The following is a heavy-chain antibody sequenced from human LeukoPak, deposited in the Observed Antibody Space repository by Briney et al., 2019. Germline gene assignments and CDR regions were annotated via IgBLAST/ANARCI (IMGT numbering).Heavy chain of an antibody. J-gene: IGHJ4*02. D-gene: IGHD6-13*01. CDR3: AKDRVGRAAAGTYYFDY. CDR1: GFTFSSYW. CDR2: ISGSGGST. V-gene: IGHV3-23*01. Sequence: GGSLRLSCAASGFTFSSYWMHWVRQAPGKGLEWVSAISGSGGSTYYADSVKGRFTISRDNSKNTLYLQMNSLRAEDTAVYYCAKDRVGRAAAGTYYFDYWGQGTLVTVSS.